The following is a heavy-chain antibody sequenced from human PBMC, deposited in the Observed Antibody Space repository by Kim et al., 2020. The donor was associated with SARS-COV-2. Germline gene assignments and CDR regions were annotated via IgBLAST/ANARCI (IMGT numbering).Heavy chain of an antibody. J-gene: IGHJ3*02. D-gene: IGHD2-21*02. CDR2: IKSKTDGGTT. V-gene: IGHV3-15*01. Sequence: GGSLRLSCAASGFTFSNAWMSWVRQAPGKGLEWVGRIKSKTDGGTTDYAAPVKGRFTISRDDSKNTLYLQMNSLKTEDTAVYYCTTDLYCGGDCYSGFSAFDIWGQGTMVTVSS. CDR1: GFTFSNAW. CDR3: TTDLYCGGDCYSGFSAFDI.